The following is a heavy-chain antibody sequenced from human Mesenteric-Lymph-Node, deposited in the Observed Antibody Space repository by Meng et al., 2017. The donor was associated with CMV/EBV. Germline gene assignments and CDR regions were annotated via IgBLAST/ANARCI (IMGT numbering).Heavy chain of an antibody. J-gene: IGHJ5*02. CDR3: ARALGYINWFDP. CDR2: IDLRGNDF. D-gene: IGHD2-15*01. CDR1: GFTFSSSA. V-gene: IGHV3-21*05. Sequence: GGSLRLSCAASGFTFSSSAMTWVRQAPGKGLEWVGYIDLRGNDFYFVDSVKGRFTISRDNSKNTLYLQMNSLRAEDTAVYYCARALGYINWFDPWGQGTLVTVSS.